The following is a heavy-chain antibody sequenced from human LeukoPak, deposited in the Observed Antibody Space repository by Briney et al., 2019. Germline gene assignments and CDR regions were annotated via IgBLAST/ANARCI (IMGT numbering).Heavy chain of an antibody. V-gene: IGHV3-33*01. CDR2: IWYDGCNK. J-gene: IGHJ4*02. CDR1: GFTFSSYG. D-gene: IGHD3-22*01. Sequence: PGGSLRLSCAASGFTFSSYGMHWVRQAPGKGLEWVAVIWYDGCNKYYADSVKGRFTISRDNSKNTLYLQMNSLRAEDTAVYYCARDRYYYDSSGYYDYWGQGTLVTVSS. CDR3: ARDRYYYDSSGYYDY.